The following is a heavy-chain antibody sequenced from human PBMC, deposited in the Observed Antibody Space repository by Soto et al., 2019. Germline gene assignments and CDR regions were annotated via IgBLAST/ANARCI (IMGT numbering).Heavy chain of an antibody. CDR1: GYTFTSYG. V-gene: IGHV1-18*01. Sequence: ASVKVSCKASGYTFTSYGISWVRQAPGQGLEWMGWISAYNGNTNYAQKLQGRVTMTTDTSTSTAYMELRSLRSDDTAVYYCAREYCSGGSCYHKYYYYYGMDVWGQGTTVTVSS. CDR3: AREYCSGGSCYHKYYYYYGMDV. CDR2: ISAYNGNT. J-gene: IGHJ6*02. D-gene: IGHD2-15*01.